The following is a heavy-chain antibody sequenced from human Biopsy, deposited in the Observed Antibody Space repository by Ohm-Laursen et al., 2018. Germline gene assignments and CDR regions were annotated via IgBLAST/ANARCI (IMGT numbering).Heavy chain of an antibody. CDR2: INPSGGDT. J-gene: IGHJ4*02. Sequence: ASVKVSCKASGYTFTNYYMHWVRQAPGQGLEWMGIINPSGGDTTYAQNFQGRVSMTEDTSTDTTYMELRSLRSEDTAVYNCAADINVWNVNYWGQGTQVTVSS. CDR3: AADINVWNVNY. D-gene: IGHD1-1*01. V-gene: IGHV1-46*01. CDR1: GYTFTNYY.